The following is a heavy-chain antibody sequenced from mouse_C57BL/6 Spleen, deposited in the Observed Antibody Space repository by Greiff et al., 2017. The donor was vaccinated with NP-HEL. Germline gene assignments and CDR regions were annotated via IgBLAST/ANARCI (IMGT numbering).Heavy chain of an antibody. Sequence: VQRVESGAELVKPGASVKMSCKASGYTFTTYPIEWMKQNHGKSLEWIGNFHPYNDDTKYNEKFKGKATLTVEKSSSTVYLELSRLTSDDSAVYYCARGDATAVATGAMDYWGQGTSVTVSA. CDR2: FHPYNDDT. CDR1: GYTFTTYP. CDR3: ARGDATAVATGAMDY. V-gene: IGHV1-47*01. D-gene: IGHD1-1*01. J-gene: IGHJ4*01.